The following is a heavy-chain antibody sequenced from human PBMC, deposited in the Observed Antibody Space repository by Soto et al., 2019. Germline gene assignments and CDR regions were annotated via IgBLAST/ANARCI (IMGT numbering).Heavy chain of an antibody. CDR2: IIPIFGTA. CDR3: ARVVGSSWYQVGRDRWFDP. J-gene: IGHJ5*02. CDR1: GGTFSSYA. Sequence: ASVKVSCKASGGTFSSYAISWVRQAPGQGLEWMGGIIPIFGTANYAQKFQGRVTITADESTSTAYMELSSLRSEDTAVYYCARVVGSSWYQVGRDRWFDPWGQGTLVTVSS. V-gene: IGHV1-69*13. D-gene: IGHD6-13*01.